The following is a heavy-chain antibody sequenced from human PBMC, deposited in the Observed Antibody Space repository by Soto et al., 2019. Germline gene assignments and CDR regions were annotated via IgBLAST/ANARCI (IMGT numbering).Heavy chain of an antibody. V-gene: IGHV3-73*02. CDR2: IRSKANSYAT. D-gene: IGHD3-10*02. Sequence: EVQLVESGGGLVQPGGSLKLSCAASEFTFSGSAMHWVRQASGKGLEWVGRIRSKANSYATAYAASVKGRFTISRDDSKNTAYLQMNSLKTEDTAVYYCTPLSDFVPGSADYWGQGTLVTVSS. J-gene: IGHJ4*02. CDR3: TPLSDFVPGSADY. CDR1: EFTFSGSA.